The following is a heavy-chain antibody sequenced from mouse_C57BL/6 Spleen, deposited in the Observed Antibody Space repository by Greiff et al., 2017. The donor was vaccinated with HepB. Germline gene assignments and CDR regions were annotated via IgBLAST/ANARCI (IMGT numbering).Heavy chain of an antibody. CDR3: ARGLRLRWYFDV. CDR2: ISYDGSN. D-gene: IGHD3-2*02. J-gene: IGHJ1*03. V-gene: IGHV3-6*01. Sequence: EVKLVESGPGLVKPSQSLSLTCSVTGYSITSGYYWNWIRQFPGNKLEWMGYISYDGSNNYNPSLKNRISITRDTSKNQFFLKLNSVTTEDTATYYCARGLRLRWYFDVWGTGTTVTVSS. CDR1: GYSITSGYY.